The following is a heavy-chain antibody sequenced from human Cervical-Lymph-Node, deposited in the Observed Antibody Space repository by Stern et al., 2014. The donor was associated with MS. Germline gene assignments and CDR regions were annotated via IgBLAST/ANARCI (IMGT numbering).Heavy chain of an antibody. CDR2: IIPIFGTA. J-gene: IGHJ6*02. V-gene: IGHV1-69*01. Sequence: VHLVESGAEVKKPGSSVKVSCKASGGTFSSYAISWVRQAPGQGLEWMGGIIPIFGTANYAQKFQGRVTITADEPTSTAYMELSSLRSEDTAVYYCARPGYGDYYYYGMDVWGQGTTVTVSS. CDR3: ARPGYGDYYYYGMDV. CDR1: GGTFSSYA. D-gene: IGHD4-17*01.